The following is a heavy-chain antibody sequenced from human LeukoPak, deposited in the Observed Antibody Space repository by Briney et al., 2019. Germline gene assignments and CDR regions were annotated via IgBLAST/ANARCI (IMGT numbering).Heavy chain of an antibody. D-gene: IGHD3-9*01. J-gene: IGHJ4*02. CDR2: INPNSGGT. V-gene: IGHV1-2*02. CDR3: ARDRYDILTGTEDY. Sequence: ASVKVSCKASGYTFTGYYMHWVRQAPGQGLEWMGWINPNSGGTNYAQKFQGRVTMTRDTSISTAYMELSSLRSEDTAVYYCARDRYDILTGTEDYWGQGTLVTVSS. CDR1: GYTFTGYY.